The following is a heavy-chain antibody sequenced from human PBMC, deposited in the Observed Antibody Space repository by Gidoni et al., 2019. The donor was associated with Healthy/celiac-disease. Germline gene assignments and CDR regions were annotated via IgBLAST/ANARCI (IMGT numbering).Heavy chain of an antibody. CDR2: ISGSCGST. D-gene: IGHD5-18*01. CDR1: GFTFSSYA. Sequence: EVQLLESGGGLVQPGGSLSLSCAASGFTFSSYAMIWVRQAPGKGMEWVSAISGSCGSTYYADSVKGRFTISRDNSKNTLYLQMNSLRAEDTAVYYCAKVTSARSYGYEYYFDYWGQGTLVTVSS. V-gene: IGHV3-23*01. J-gene: IGHJ4*02. CDR3: AKVTSARSYGYEYYFDY.